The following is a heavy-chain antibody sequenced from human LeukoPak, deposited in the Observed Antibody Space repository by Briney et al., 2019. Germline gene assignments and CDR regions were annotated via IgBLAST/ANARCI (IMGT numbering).Heavy chain of an antibody. CDR3: AKDVCTSPRCLLYFDS. J-gene: IGHJ4*02. D-gene: IGHD2-8*01. Sequence: GGSLRLACTTSGFSFSNYAMSWVRQAPGKGTEWVSGISGFNTYYADSVKGGVTIFRDNSKNVLHMQMDRLRPEDTAVYSCAKDVCTSPRCLLYFDSWGQGTLVTVSS. V-gene: IGHV3-23*01. CDR2: ISGFNT. CDR1: GFSFSNYA.